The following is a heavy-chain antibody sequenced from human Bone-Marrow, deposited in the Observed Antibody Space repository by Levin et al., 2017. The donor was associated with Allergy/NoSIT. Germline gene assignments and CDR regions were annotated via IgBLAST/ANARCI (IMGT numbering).Heavy chain of an antibody. CDR3: AKRVVGTIGLYCWDY. D-gene: IGHD2-8*02. CDR1: GFTFSNYA. J-gene: IGHJ4*02. V-gene: IGHV3-23*01. Sequence: PGGSLRLSCAASGFTFSNYAMSWVRRAPGKGLEWVSAITGSAGSTYYADSVKGRFTISRDNSKNTVYLQMNGLTAEDTAVYYCAKRVVGTIGLYCWDYWGQGTLVTVSS. CDR2: ITGSAGST.